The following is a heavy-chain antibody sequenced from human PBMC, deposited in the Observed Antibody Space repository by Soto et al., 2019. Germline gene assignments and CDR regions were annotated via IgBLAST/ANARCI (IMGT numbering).Heavy chain of an antibody. V-gene: IGHV4-38-2*01. D-gene: IGHD1-26*01. CDR1: GEYISNGYY. Sequence: SETLSLTCAGSGEYISNGYYWACIRQPPGKRLEWIGGIFHSGTTYYPPFIKTRVTIAVETSKNQFSLKLSSVTVADSAVYYCARTDSVGYYPRCGQGALVTVSS. J-gene: IGHJ4*02. CDR2: IFHSGTT. CDR3: ARTDSVGYYPR.